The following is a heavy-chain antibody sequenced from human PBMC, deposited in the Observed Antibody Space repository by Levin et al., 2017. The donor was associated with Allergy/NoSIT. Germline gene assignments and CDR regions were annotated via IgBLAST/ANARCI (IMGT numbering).Heavy chain of an antibody. CDR3: TRFYSSRWYLNGDV. V-gene: IGHV3-11*01. Sequence: GGSLRLSCAASGFTFSDYYMSWIRQAPGKGLEWVSFISSSGTTINYADSVKGRFTISRDNAKNSLYLQMNSLRAEDTAVYYCTRFYSSRWYLNGDVWGQGTTVTVSS. D-gene: IGHD6-13*01. CDR2: ISSSGTTI. J-gene: IGHJ6*02. CDR1: GFTFSDYY.